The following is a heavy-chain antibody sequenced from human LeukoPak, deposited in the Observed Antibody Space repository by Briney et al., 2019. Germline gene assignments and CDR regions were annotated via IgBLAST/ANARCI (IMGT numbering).Heavy chain of an antibody. CDR2: IIPILGIA. V-gene: IGHV1-69*04. Sequence: GASVKVSCKTSGYTFTSYAISWVRQAPGQGLEWMGRIIPILGIANYAQKFQGRVTITADKSTSTAYMELSSLRSEDTAVYYCAREPYSGYEARQLDYWGQGTLVTVSS. CDR1: GYTFTSYA. J-gene: IGHJ4*02. D-gene: IGHD5-12*01. CDR3: AREPYSGYEARQLDY.